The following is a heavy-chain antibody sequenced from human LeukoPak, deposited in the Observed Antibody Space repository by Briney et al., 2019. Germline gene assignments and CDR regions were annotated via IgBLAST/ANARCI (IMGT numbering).Heavy chain of an antibody. V-gene: IGHV1-8*01. CDR3: AKAGIVATMNADWFDP. CDR2: MNPNSGNT. Sequence: GASVKVSCKASGYTFTSYDINWVRQATGQGLEWMGWMNPNSGNTGYAQKLQGRVTITRDTSISTAYLELSSLRSEDTAVYYCAKAGIVATMNADWFDPWGQGTLVTVSS. CDR1: GYTFTSYD. J-gene: IGHJ5*02. D-gene: IGHD5-12*01.